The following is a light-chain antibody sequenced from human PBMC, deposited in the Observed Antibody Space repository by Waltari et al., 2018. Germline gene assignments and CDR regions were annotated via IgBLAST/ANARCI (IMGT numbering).Light chain of an antibody. CDR1: HSGVGNYNL. Sequence: QAALTQPASVSGSPGQSIPISCTGSHSGVGNYNLVSWYQKHPGKAPKLIIYEVTNRPSGISDRFSGFKTGNTASLTISGLQAEDEADYYCCSYAGSWIWVFGGGTELTVL. J-gene: IGLJ3*02. V-gene: IGLV2-23*02. CDR2: EVT. CDR3: CSYAGSWIWV.